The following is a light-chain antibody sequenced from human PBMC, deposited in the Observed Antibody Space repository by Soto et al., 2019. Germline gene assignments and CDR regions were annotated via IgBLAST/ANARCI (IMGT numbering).Light chain of an antibody. Sequence: EVVLTQSPGTVSLSPGERATLSCRASQSGTSNYLAWYQQKPGQAPRLLIYATSSRATGIPVRFTGSGSGTDFRLTITRLGQEDFAEHCSQQYGSPLTWTFGQGTQVELK. CDR3: QQYGSPLTWT. CDR1: QSGTSNY. V-gene: IGKV3-20*01. J-gene: IGKJ1*01. CDR2: ATS.